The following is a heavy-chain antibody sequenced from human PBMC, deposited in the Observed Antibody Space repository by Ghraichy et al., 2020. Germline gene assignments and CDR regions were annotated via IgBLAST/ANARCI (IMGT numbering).Heavy chain of an antibody. Sequence: GGSLRLSCAASGFTFSSYAMSWVRQAPGKGLEWVSAISGSGGSTYYADSVKGRFTISRDNSKNTLYLQMNSLRAEDTAVYYCAKDWDFFEQQLASDAFDIWGQGTMVTVSS. D-gene: IGHD6-13*01. V-gene: IGHV3-23*01. CDR1: GFTFSSYA. CDR2: ISGSGGST. J-gene: IGHJ3*02. CDR3: AKDWDFFEQQLASDAFDI.